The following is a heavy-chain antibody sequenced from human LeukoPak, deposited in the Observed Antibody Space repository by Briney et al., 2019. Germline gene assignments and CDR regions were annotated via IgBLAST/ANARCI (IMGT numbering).Heavy chain of an antibody. V-gene: IGHV3-21*01. Sequence: GGSLRLSCAASGFTFSSYSMNWVRQAPGKGLEWVSSISSSSSYIYYADSVKGRFTISRDNAKNSLYLQMNSLRAEDTAVYYCAKSRAETGLARPLGFDYWGQGTLVTVSS. J-gene: IGHJ4*02. CDR2: ISSSSSYI. CDR3: AKSRAETGLARPLGFDY. D-gene: IGHD3/OR15-3a*01. CDR1: GFTFSSYS.